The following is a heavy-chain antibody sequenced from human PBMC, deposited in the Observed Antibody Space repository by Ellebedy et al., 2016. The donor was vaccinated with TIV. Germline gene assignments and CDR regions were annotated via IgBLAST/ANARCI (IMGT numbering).Heavy chain of an antibody. J-gene: IGHJ3*02. CDR1: GFSFSSYC. CDR3: VRDPLGMEHRASEI. CDR2: IKPDESEK. Sequence: PGGSLRLSCAASGFSFSSYCMTWVRQAPGKGLEWVANIKPDESEKYYVDSVKGRFTISRDNAKNSLYVQMNSLRAEDTAVYYCVRDPLGMEHRASEIWGQGTMVTVSS. V-gene: IGHV3-7*01. D-gene: IGHD1/OR15-1a*01.